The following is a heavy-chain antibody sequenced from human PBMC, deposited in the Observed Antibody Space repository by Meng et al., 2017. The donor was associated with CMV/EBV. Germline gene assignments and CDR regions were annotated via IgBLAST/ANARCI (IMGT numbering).Heavy chain of an antibody. CDR2: IKQDGSEK. D-gene: IGHD3-3*01. V-gene: IGHV3-7*01. CDR1: GFTFSSYW. J-gene: IGHJ6*02. CDR3: ARDSVLRSFSDYYFYGMDV. Sequence: GGSLRLSCAASGFTFSSYWMSWVRQAPGKGLEWVANIKQDGSEKYYVDSVKGRFTISRDNAKNSLYLQMNSLRAEDTAVYYCARDSVLRSFSDYYFYGMDVWGQGTTVTVSS.